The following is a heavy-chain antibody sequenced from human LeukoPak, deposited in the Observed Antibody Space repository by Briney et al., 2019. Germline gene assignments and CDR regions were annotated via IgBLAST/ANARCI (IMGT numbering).Heavy chain of an antibody. CDR3: AKGVYHHSSGPLKYYYMDV. CDR1: GFTFSSYG. D-gene: IGHD3-22*01. V-gene: IGHV3-23*01. CDR2: ISGSGGTT. Sequence: PGGSLRLSCAASGFTFSSYGMSWVRQAPGKGLEWVSGISGSGGTTYYADSVKGRFTISRDNSRNTLYLQMNSLRADDTAVYYCAKGVYHHSSGPLKYYYMDVWGKGTTVTVSS. J-gene: IGHJ6*03.